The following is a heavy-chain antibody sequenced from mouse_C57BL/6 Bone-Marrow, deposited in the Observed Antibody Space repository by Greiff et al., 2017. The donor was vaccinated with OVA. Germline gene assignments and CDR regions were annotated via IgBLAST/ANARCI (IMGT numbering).Heavy chain of an antibody. Sequence: EVMLVESGGGLVQPGGSLKLSCAASGFTFSDYYMYWVRQTPEKRLEWVAYISNGGGSTYYPDTVKGRFTISGDNAKNTLYLQMSRLKSEDTAMYYCARRSYYGSSYGWYFDYWGQGTTLTVSS. CDR3: ARRSYYGSSYGWYFDY. D-gene: IGHD1-1*01. CDR2: ISNGGGST. CDR1: GFTFSDYY. J-gene: IGHJ2*01. V-gene: IGHV5-12*01.